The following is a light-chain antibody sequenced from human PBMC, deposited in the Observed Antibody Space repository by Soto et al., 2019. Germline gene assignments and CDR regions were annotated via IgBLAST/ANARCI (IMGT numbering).Light chain of an antibody. J-gene: IGLJ3*02. CDR1: SSDVGGYNY. Sequence: QSALTQPASVSGSPGQSITISCSGTSSDVGGYNYVSWYQQHPGKAPKLMIYEVSNRSSGVSNRFSGSKSGNTASLTISGLQAEDEADYYCTSYTTYSTVLFGGGTNLTVL. CDR3: TSYTTYSTVL. CDR2: EVS. V-gene: IGLV2-14*01.